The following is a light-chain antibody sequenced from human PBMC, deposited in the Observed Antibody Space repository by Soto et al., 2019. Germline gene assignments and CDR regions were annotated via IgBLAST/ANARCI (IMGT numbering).Light chain of an antibody. CDR2: GAS. V-gene: IGKV3-15*01. Sequence: EIVMTQSPATLSVSPGERATLSCRASQSVRSNLAWYQQKPGQAPRLLIYGASTRATGIPARFSGSGSGTEFTLTISSLQSGDFAVYYCQQYNNWPPWTFGQGTKVDIK. CDR3: QQYNNWPPWT. CDR1: QSVRSN. J-gene: IGKJ1*01.